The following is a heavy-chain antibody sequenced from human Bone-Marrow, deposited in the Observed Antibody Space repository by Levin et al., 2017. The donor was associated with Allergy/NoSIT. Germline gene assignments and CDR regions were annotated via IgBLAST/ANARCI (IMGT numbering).Heavy chain of an antibody. Sequence: SETLSLTCTVSGDSISSDGYFWSWIRQLPGTGLEYIGYIHHSGTTYFNPSLKSRVSISRDTSKNELSLKVRSVTAADTAVYYCARGRRRGDYVFDYWGQGTLVTVSS. CDR2: IHHSGTT. D-gene: IGHD4-17*01. V-gene: IGHV4-31*03. CDR1: GDSISSDGYF. CDR3: ARGRRRGDYVFDY. J-gene: IGHJ4*02.